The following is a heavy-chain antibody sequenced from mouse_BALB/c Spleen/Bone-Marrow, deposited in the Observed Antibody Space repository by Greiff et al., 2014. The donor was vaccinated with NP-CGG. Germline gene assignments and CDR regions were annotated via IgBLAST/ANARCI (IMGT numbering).Heavy chain of an antibody. J-gene: IGHJ3*01. CDR3: ARDYGNYVRFAY. V-gene: IGHV7-3*02. CDR2: IRNKANGYTT. Sequence: VQLQQSGGGLVQPGGSLRLSCATSGFTFTDYYMSWVRQPPGKALEWLGFIRNKANGYTTEYSASVKGRITISRDNSQSILYLQMNTPRAEDSATYYCARDYGNYVRFAYWGQGTLVTVSA. D-gene: IGHD2-1*01. CDR1: GFTFTDYY.